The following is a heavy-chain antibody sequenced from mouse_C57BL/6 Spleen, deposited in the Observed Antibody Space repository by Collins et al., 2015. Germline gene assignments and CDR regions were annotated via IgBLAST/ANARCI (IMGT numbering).Heavy chain of an antibody. V-gene: IGHV1-72*01. CDR1: GYTLTSYW. J-gene: IGHJ4*01. D-gene: IGHD2-4*01. Sequence: QVQLQQPGAELVKPGASVKLSCKASGYTLTSYWTHWVKQRPGRSLEWIGRIDPNSGGTKYNEKFKSKATLTVDKPSSTAYMQLSSLTSEDSAVYYCARYDYDGYYAMDYWGQGTSVTVSS. CDR2: IDPNSGGT. CDR3: ARYDYDGYYAMDY.